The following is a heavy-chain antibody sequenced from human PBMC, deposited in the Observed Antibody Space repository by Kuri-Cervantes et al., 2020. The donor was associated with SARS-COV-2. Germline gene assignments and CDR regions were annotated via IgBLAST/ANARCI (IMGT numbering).Heavy chain of an antibody. J-gene: IGHJ6*03. Sequence: SETLSLTCTVSGYSISSGYYWGWIRQPPGKGLEWIGSIYHSGSTYYNPSLKSRVTISVDTSKNQFSLKLSSVTAADTAVYYCARPADYGGYVRVVYMDVWGKGTTVTVSS. CDR3: ARPADYGGYVRVVYMDV. V-gene: IGHV4-38-2*02. CDR2: IYHSGST. CDR1: GYSISSGYY. D-gene: IGHD4-17*01.